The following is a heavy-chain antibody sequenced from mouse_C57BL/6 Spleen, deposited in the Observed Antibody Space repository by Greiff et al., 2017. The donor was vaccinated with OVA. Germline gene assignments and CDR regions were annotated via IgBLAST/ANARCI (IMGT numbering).Heavy chain of an antibody. CDR3: ERRGAYYGGSCGYFDV. CDR2: INPGSGGT. CDR1: GYAFTNYL. D-gene: IGHD1-1*01. V-gene: IGHV1-54*01. Sequence: VQLQQSGAELVRPGTSVKVSCKASGYAFTNYLIEWVKQRPGQGLEWIGVINPGSGGTNYNEKFKGKATLTADKSSSTAYMQLSSLTSEDSAVYFCERRGAYYGGSCGYFDVWGTGTTVTVSS. J-gene: IGHJ1*03.